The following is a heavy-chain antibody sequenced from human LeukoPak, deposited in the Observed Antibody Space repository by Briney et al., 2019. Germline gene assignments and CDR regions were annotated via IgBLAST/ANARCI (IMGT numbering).Heavy chain of an antibody. J-gene: IGHJ4*02. CDR3: ARNYYDSSGYYRFDY. CDR1: GYTFTGYY. Sequence: GASVKVSCKASGYTFTGYYMHWVRQAPGQGLEWMGRINPNSGDTDYAQKFQGRVTMTTDTSTSTAYMELRSLRSDDTAVYYCARNYYDSSGYYRFDYWGQGTLVTVSS. D-gene: IGHD3-22*01. V-gene: IGHV1-2*06. CDR2: INPNSGDT.